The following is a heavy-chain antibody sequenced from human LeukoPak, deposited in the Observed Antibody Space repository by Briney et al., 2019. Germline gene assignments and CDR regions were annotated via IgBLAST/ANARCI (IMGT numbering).Heavy chain of an antibody. V-gene: IGHV4-38-2*02. CDR1: GYSISSGYY. CDR2: INHSGST. CDR3: ARRSIAAAGLSPPLRY. D-gene: IGHD6-13*01. Sequence: PSETLSLTCTVSGYSISSGYYWGWIRQPPGKGLEWIGEINHSGSTNYNPSLKSRVTISVDTSKNQFSLKLSSVTAADTAVYYCARRSIAAAGLSPPLRYWGQGTLVTVSS. J-gene: IGHJ4*02.